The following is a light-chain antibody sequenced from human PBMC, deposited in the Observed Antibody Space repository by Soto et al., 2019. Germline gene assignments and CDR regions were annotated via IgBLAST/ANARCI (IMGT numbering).Light chain of an antibody. CDR2: DAS. CDR3: QQRSSAIT. CDR1: QSVSSY. J-gene: IGKJ5*01. Sequence: EIVLTQSPATLSLSPGERATLSCRASQSVSSYLAWYQQKPGQAPRLLIYDASNRAPGIPARFSGSGSGTDFTLTISSLEPEDFAVYYCQQRSSAITFGQGTRLEIK. V-gene: IGKV3-11*01.